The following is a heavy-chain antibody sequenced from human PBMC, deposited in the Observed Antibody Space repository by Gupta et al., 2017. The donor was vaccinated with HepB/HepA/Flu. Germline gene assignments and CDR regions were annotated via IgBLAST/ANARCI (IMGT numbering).Heavy chain of an antibody. CDR2: RSYDGSNK. CDR1: VFTFSSYA. CDR3: ARDPEGVVTAYYFDY. D-gene: IGHD2-21*02. V-gene: IGHV3-30-3*01. J-gene: IGHJ4*02. Sequence: QVQLVESGGGVVQPGRSLRLSCAASVFTFSSYAMHWVRQAPGKGLEWVAVRSYDGSNKYYADSGKGRFTISRDNSKNTLYLQMNSLRAEDTAVYYCARDPEGVVTAYYFDYWGQGTLVTVSS.